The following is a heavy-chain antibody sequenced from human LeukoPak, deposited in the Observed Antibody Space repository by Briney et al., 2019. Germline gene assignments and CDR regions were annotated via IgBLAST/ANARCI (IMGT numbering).Heavy chain of an antibody. Sequence: GGSLRLSCAASGFTFSSYAMSWVRQAPGKGLEWVSAISGSGGNTYYADSVKGRFTISRDNSKNTLYLQMNSLRAEDTAVYYCAKRVNSRRTGCFDYWGQGTLVTVSS. D-gene: IGHD7-27*01. J-gene: IGHJ4*02. CDR1: GFTFSSYA. CDR3: AKRVNSRRTGCFDY. CDR2: ISGSGGNT. V-gene: IGHV3-23*01.